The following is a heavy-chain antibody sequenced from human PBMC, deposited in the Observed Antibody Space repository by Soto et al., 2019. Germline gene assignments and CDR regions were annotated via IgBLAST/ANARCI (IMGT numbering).Heavy chain of an antibody. CDR2: FDPEDGET. D-gene: IGHD3-3*01. V-gene: IGHV1-24*01. Sequence: ASVKVSCKVSGYTLTEFSMHWVRQAPGKGLEWMGGFDPEDGETIYAQKFQGRVTMTEDTSTDTAYMELSSLRSEDTAVYYCATFSNDFGSGPNNWFDPWGQGTLVTVSS. CDR1: GYTLTEFS. J-gene: IGHJ5*02. CDR3: ATFSNDFGSGPNNWFDP.